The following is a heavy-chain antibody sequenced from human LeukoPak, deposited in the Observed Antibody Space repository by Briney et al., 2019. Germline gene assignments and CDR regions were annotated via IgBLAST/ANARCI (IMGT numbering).Heavy chain of an antibody. CDR3: ARGVDTIEDRGYSYGYGLFDY. CDR2: IYYSGST. CDR1: GGSISSSSYY. Sequence: PSETLSLTCTVSGGSISSSSYYWGWIRQPPGKGLEWIGSIYYSGSTYYNPSLKSRVTISVDTSKNQFSLKLSSVTAADTAVYYCARGVDTIEDRGYSYGYGLFDYWGQGTLVTVSS. D-gene: IGHD5-18*01. J-gene: IGHJ4*02. V-gene: IGHV4-39*07.